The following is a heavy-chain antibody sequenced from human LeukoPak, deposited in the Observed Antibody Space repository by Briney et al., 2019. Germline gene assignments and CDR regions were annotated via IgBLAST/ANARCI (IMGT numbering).Heavy chain of an antibody. J-gene: IGHJ3*02. CDR2: INHSGST. V-gene: IGHV4-34*01. CDR1: GGSFSGYY. Sequence: PSETLSLTCAVYGGSFSGYYWSWIRQPPGKGLEWIGEINHSGSTNYNPSLKSRVTISVDTSKNQFSLKLSSVTAADTAVYYCARDQIVGAPGAFDIWGQGTMVNVSS. CDR3: ARDQIVGAPGAFDI. D-gene: IGHD1-26*01.